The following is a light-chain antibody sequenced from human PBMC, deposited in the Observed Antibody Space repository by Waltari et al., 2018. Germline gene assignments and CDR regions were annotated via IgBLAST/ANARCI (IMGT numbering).Light chain of an antibody. CDR1: QSIRSD. CDR3: QQYNNWPQIT. CDR2: SVS. J-gene: IGKJ5*01. Sequence: EIVMTQFPATLSVSPGDSVTLSCRASQSIRSDLAWYQQKPGRAPRLLIYSVSTRATGIPARFSGSGSETDFTFTISGLQSEDFADYYCQQYNNWPQITFGQGTRLEIK. V-gene: IGKV3-15*01.